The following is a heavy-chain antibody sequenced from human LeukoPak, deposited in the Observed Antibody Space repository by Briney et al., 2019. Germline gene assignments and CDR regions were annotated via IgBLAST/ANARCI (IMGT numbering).Heavy chain of an antibody. CDR1: GFTFSSYS. J-gene: IGHJ3*01. V-gene: IGHV3-23*01. CDR2: IYGSGDTT. D-gene: IGHD1-26*01. Sequence: PGGSLRLSCAASGFTFSSYSMSWVRQAPGKGLEWVSRIYGSGDTTNYADSVKGRFTISRDNSKNTLYLQMNSLGADDMAVYYCAKAFQRGWERDAFAFWGQGTLVTVSS. CDR3: AKAFQRGWERDAFAF.